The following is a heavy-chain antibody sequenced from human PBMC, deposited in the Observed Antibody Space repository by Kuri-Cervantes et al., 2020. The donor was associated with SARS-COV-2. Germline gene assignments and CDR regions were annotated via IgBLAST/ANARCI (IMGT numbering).Heavy chain of an antibody. J-gene: IGHJ4*02. D-gene: IGHD1-14*01. Sequence: ASVKVSCKVSGYTLTDLSMHWVRQAPGKGLEWMGGFDPEDGETIYAQKFQGRVTMTEDTSTDTAYMELSSLRSEDTAVYCCATDQLRNPGYWGQGTLVTVSS. CDR3: ATDQLRNPGY. CDR1: GYTLTDLS. CDR2: FDPEDGET. V-gene: IGHV1-24*01.